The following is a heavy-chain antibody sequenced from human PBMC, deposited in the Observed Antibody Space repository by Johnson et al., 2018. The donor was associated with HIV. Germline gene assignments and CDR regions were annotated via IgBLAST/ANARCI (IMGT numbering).Heavy chain of an antibody. J-gene: IGHJ3*02. Sequence: QVQLVESGGGVVQPGRSLRLSCAASGFTFSSYAMHWVRQAPGKGLEWVAFIAHDESITHYADSVKGRFTISRDNSKNTLYLQMNSLRAEDTAVYYCARRGYSSSGGAFDIWGQGTMVTVSS. V-gene: IGHV3-30-3*01. CDR1: GFTFSSYA. CDR3: ARRGYSSSGGAFDI. CDR2: IAHDESIT. D-gene: IGHD6-6*01.